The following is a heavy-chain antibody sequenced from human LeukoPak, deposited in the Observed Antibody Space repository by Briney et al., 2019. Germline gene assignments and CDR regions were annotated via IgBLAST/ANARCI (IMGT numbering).Heavy chain of an antibody. CDR2: ISAYNGNT. J-gene: IGHJ6*03. Sequence: ASVKVSCKASGYTFTSYGISWVRQAPGQGLGWMGLISAYNGNTSYAQKLQGRVTMTTDTSTSTAYMELRSLRSDDTAVYYCARGDRDYYYYMDVWGKGTTVTVS. D-gene: IGHD3-22*01. CDR3: ARGDRDYYYYMDV. CDR1: GYTFTSYG. V-gene: IGHV1-18*01.